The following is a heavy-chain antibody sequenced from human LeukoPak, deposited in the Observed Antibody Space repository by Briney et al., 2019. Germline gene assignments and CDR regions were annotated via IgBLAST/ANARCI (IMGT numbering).Heavy chain of an antibody. Sequence: SETLSLTCTVSGGSISSSSYYWGWIRQPPGKGLEWIGYIYYSGSTNYNPSLKSRVTISVDTSKNQFSLKLSSVTAADTAVYYCARGGTYYDFWSGPSYYYYGMDVWGQGTTVTVSS. J-gene: IGHJ6*02. CDR1: GGSISSSSYY. CDR2: IYYSGST. CDR3: ARGGTYYDFWSGPSYYYYGMDV. D-gene: IGHD3-3*01. V-gene: IGHV4-61*05.